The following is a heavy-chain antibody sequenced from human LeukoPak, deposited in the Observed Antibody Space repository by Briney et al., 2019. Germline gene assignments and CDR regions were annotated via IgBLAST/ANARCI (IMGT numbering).Heavy chain of an antibody. CDR1: GFTFSSHG. Sequence: PGRSLRLSYAASGFTFSSHGVSWVRPATGKRLESVSAINGSGSSTYYADSVKGRVIISRDNSKNTLYLQMNSLRVEDTALYYCARDFWDDFDYFDLWGRGTLVTVCS. CDR2: INGSGSST. CDR3: ARDFWDDFDYFDL. J-gene: IGHJ2*01. D-gene: IGHD3-3*01. V-gene: IGHV3-23*01.